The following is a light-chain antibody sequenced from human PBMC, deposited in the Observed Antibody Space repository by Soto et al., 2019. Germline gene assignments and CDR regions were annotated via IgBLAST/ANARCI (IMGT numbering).Light chain of an antibody. V-gene: IGLV2-14*01. CDR2: EVS. CDR3: SSYTSSVTLV. CDR1: SSDVGGYNF. Sequence: QSVLTQPASVSGSPGQSITNSCTGTSSDVGGYNFVSWYQQHPGKAPKLMIYEVSNRPSGVSYRFSGSKSGNTASLTISGLQAEDEADYYCSSYTSSVTLVFGGGTKVTVL. J-gene: IGLJ2*01.